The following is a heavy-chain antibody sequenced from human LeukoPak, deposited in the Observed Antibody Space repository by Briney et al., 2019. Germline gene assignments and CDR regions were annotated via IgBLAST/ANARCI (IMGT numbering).Heavy chain of an antibody. Sequence: GXYXXXIRQPPGKGLEWIANIYHTGSAHYNPSLKSRVTISVDTSKNQFSLKLSSVTAADTAVYYCARYFLRGFDYWGQGALVTVSS. V-gene: IGHV4-38-2*01. CDR2: IYHTGSA. CDR3: ARYFLRGFDY. CDR1: GXY. J-gene: IGHJ4*02. D-gene: IGHD3-9*01.